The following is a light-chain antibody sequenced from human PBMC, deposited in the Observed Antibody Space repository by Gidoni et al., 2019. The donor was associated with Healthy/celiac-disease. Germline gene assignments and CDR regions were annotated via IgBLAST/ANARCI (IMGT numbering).Light chain of an antibody. CDR3: QQRSNWPPFT. Sequence: EIVLTQSPATLSLSPGERATLSCRASQSVSSYLAWYQQKPGQAPRLLFYDASNRATGIPARFSGSGSGTDFTLTISSLEPEDFAVYYCQQRSNWPPFTFGPGTKVDIK. CDR1: QSVSSY. CDR2: DAS. V-gene: IGKV3-11*01. J-gene: IGKJ3*01.